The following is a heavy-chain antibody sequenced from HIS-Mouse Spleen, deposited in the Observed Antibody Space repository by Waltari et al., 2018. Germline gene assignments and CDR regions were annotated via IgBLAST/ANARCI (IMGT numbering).Heavy chain of an antibody. CDR3: ARGPFRLGEDYYYGMDV. Sequence: QVQLVQSGAEVKKPGASVKVSCKASGYTFPGHYLPWVGQAPGQGLEWMGWINPNSGGTNYAQKFQGRVTMTRDTSISTAYMELSRLRSDDTAVYYCARGPFRLGEDYYYGMDVWGQGTTVTVSS. CDR2: INPNSGGT. V-gene: IGHV1-2*02. D-gene: IGHD3-16*01. CDR1: GYTFPGHY. J-gene: IGHJ6*02.